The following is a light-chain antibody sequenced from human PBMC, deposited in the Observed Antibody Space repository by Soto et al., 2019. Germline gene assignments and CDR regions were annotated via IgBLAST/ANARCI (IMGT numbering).Light chain of an antibody. CDR1: QGISSY. CDR3: QQSYSTPYT. CDR2: AAS. V-gene: IGKV1-9*01. Sequence: DIQLTQSPSFLSASVGDRVTITCRASQGISSYLAWYQQKPGKAPKLLIYAASTLQSGVPSRFSGSGSGTEFTLTISSLQPEDFATYYCQQSYSTPYTFGQGTKVDIK. J-gene: IGKJ2*01.